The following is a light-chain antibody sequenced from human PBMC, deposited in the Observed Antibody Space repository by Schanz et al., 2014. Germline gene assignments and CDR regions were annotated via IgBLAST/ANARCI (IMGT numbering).Light chain of an antibody. Sequence: QSALTQPASVSGSPGQSITISCTGTSSDVGTSNLLSWYQQYPGKAPKLLIYDVIKRPSGVSNRFSGSKSGNTASLTISGLQAEDEADYYCSSYTSRSTVLFGGGTKLTVL. CDR1: SSDVGTSNL. CDR3: SSYTSRSTVL. J-gene: IGLJ2*01. CDR2: DVI. V-gene: IGLV2-14*02.